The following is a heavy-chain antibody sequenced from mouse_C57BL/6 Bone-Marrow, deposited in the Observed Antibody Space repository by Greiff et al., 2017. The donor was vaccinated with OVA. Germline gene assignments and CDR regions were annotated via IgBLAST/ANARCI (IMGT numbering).Heavy chain of an antibody. J-gene: IGHJ2*01. Sequence: QVQLQQPGAELVKPGASVKMSCKASGYTFTSYWITWVKQRPGQGLEWIGDIYPGSGSTKYNEKFKSKATLTVDTSSSTAYLQLSSLTSEDSAVYCCARGYYYDDYWGRGNALTVSS. CDR1: GYTFTSYW. CDR3: ARGYYYDDY. CDR2: IYPGSGST. V-gene: IGHV1-55*01. D-gene: IGHD1-1*01.